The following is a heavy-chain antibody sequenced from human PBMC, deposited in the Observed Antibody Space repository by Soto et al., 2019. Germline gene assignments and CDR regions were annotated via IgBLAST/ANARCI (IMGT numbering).Heavy chain of an antibody. V-gene: IGHV4-59*11. Sequence: SETLSLTCNVSGVSITSHYWTWIRQPPGKGLEWIGNIHYSGSTHYSPSLRGRVIISVDTSENQSSLKLYSVTSADRAVYYCTGGGSGHAFDYWGQGTLVTVSS. CDR1: GVSITSHY. D-gene: IGHD1-26*01. J-gene: IGHJ4*02. CDR3: TGGGSGHAFDY. CDR2: IHYSGST.